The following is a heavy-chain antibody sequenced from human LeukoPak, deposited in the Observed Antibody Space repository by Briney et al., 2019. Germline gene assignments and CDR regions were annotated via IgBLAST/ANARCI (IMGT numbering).Heavy chain of an antibody. D-gene: IGHD1-1*01. CDR3: SVGYDHYYYYMDV. CDR2: IYYSGST. Sequence: SETLSLTCTVSGGSISSSSYYWGWIRQPPGKGLEWIGSIYYSGSTYYNPSLKSRVTISVDKSKNQFSLKLSSVTAADTAVYYCSVGYDHYYYYMDVWGKGTTVTVSS. CDR1: GGSISSSSYY. J-gene: IGHJ6*03. V-gene: IGHV4-39*07.